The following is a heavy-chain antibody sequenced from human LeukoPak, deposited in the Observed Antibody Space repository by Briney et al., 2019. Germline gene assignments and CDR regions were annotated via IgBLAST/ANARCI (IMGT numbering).Heavy chain of an antibody. CDR1: GFTFRSYE. J-gene: IGHJ4*02. CDR2: VSGSGNTI. Sequence: GGSLMLSCAASGFTFRSYEMNSFRQAPGKGLEWVSHVSGSGNTIYYADSVKGRFTISRDNAKDSLYLQMNSVRVEDTAVYYCARESPGGYWGQGTLVTVSS. V-gene: IGHV3-48*03. D-gene: IGHD3-10*01. CDR3: ARESPGGY.